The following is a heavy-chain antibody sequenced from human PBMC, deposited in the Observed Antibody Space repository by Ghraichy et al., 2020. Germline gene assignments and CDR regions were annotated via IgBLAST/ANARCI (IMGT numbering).Heavy chain of an antibody. D-gene: IGHD3-16*01. J-gene: IGHJ6*03. CDR3: AGSPYLGNSYYYYMDV. CDR1: GGTFSSYA. CDR2: IIPVFGTA. Sequence: SVKVSCKASGGTFSSYAISWVRQAPGQGLEWMGGIIPVFGTANYAQKFQGRVTITADESTSTAYLELSNLRSEDTAVYYCAGSPYLGNSYYYYMDVRGKGTTFTVSS. V-gene: IGHV1-69*13.